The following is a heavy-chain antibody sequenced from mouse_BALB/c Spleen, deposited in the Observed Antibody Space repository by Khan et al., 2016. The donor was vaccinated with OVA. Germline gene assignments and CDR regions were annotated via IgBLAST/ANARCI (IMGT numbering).Heavy chain of an antibody. CDR3: ARTARIKY. D-gene: IGHD1-2*01. CDR1: GYSITSGYG. Sequence: EVQLQESGPGLVKPSQSLSLTCTVTGYSITSGYGWNWIRQFPGNKLEWLGYISYRGSTNYNPSLKSRISITRDTSKNQFFLQLNSVTTEDTATYYCARTARIKYWGQGTTLTVSS. V-gene: IGHV3-2*02. CDR2: ISYRGST. J-gene: IGHJ2*01.